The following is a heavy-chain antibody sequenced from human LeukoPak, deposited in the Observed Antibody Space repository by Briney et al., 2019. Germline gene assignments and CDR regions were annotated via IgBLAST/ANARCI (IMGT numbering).Heavy chain of an antibody. CDR1: GFTFSSYA. D-gene: IGHD6-19*01. CDR3: ARVAPSGDAFDI. V-gene: IGHV3-30-3*01. CDR2: ISYDGSNK. Sequence: GGSLRLSCAASGFTFSSYAMHWVRQAPGKGLEWVAVISYDGSNKYYADSVKGRFTISRDNSKNTLYLQMNSLRAEDTAVYYCARVAPSGDAFDIWGQGTMVTVSS. J-gene: IGHJ3*02.